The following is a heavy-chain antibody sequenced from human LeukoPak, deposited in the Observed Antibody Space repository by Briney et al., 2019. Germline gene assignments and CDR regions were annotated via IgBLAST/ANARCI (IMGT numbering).Heavy chain of an antibody. CDR3: AAGPTNSGYFRTAFDI. J-gene: IGHJ3*02. CDR1: GGSISSYY. Sequence: PSETLSLTCTVSGGSISSYYWSWIRQPAGKGLEWIGSIYTSGSTNYNPSLKSRVTMSVDTSKNQFSLKLSSVTAADTAVYYCAAGPTNSGYFRTAFDIWGQGTMVTVSS. CDR2: IYTSGST. D-gene: IGHD5-12*01. V-gene: IGHV4-4*07.